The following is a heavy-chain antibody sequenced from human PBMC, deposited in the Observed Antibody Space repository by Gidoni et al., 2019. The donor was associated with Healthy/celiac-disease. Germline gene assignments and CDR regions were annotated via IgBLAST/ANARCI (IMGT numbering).Heavy chain of an antibody. J-gene: IGHJ3*02. CDR2: ISGSGGST. D-gene: IGHD3-22*01. Sequence: EVQLLESGGGLVQPGGSLRLACAASGFTVSSYAMSWVRQAPGKGLEWVSAISGSGGSTYYADSVKGRFTISRDNSKNTLYLQMNSLRAEDTAVYYCAKVGEYYDSSGAFDIWGQGTMVTVSS. V-gene: IGHV3-23*01. CDR1: GFTVSSYA. CDR3: AKVGEYYDSSGAFDI.